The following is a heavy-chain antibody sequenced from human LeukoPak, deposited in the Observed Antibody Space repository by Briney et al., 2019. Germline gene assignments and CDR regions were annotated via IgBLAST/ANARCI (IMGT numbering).Heavy chain of an antibody. CDR3: AKRYSGYDYYMDV. J-gene: IGHJ6*03. V-gene: IGHV3-23*01. D-gene: IGHD5-12*01. Sequence: GGSLRLSCAASGFTFSSYAMNWVRQAPGKGLEWVSAISGSGGSTYYADSVKGRFTISRDNSKNTLYLQMNSLRAEDTAVYYCAKRYSGYDYYMDVWGKGTPVTVSS. CDR2: ISGSGGST. CDR1: GFTFSSYA.